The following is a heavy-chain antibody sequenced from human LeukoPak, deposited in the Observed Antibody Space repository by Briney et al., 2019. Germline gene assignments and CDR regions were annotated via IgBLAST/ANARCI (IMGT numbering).Heavy chain of an antibody. CDR2: ISYDGSNK. CDR1: GFTFSSYG. Sequence: GGSLRLSCAASGFTFSSYGMHWVRHAPGKGLEWVAVISYDGSNKYYADSVKGRFTISRDNSKDTLYLQMNSLRAEDTAVYYCAKSEVSGITMVRGVYHWGQGTLVTVSS. V-gene: IGHV3-30*18. D-gene: IGHD3-10*01. J-gene: IGHJ1*01. CDR3: AKSEVSGITMVRGVYH.